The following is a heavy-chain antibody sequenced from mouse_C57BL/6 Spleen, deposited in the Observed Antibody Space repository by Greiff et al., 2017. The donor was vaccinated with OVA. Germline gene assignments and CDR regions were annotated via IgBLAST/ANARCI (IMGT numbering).Heavy chain of an antibody. CDR3: ARSGQLRLRGFDY. D-gene: IGHD3-2*02. V-gene: IGHV1-64*01. Sequence: QVQLQQPGAELVKPGASVKLSCKASGYTFTSYWMHWVKQRPGQGLEWIGMIHPNSGSTNYNEKFKSKATLTVDKSSSTAYMQLSSLTSEDSAVYYCARSGQLRLRGFDYWGKGTTLTVSS. CDR2: IHPNSGST. J-gene: IGHJ2*01. CDR1: GYTFTSYW.